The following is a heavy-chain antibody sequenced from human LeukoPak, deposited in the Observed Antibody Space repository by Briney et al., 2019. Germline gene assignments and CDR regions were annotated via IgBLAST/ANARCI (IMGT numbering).Heavy chain of an antibody. V-gene: IGHV3-33*01. CDR3: ATSGYDYYYYYGMDV. Sequence: GGSLRLSCAASGFTFSSYGMHWVRQAPGKGLEWVAVIWYDGSNKYYADSVKGRFTISRDNSKNTLYLQMNSLRAADTAVYYCATSGYDYYYYYGMDVWGQGTTVTVSS. D-gene: IGHD5-12*01. CDR1: GFTFSSYG. J-gene: IGHJ6*02. CDR2: IWYDGSNK.